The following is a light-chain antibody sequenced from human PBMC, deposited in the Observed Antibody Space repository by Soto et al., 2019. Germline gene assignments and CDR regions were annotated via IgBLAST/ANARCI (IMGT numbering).Light chain of an antibody. CDR1: QSVSIY. CDR3: QQRSNWPVT. J-gene: IGKJ2*01. V-gene: IGKV3-11*01. CDR2: DAS. Sequence: EIVLTQSPATLSLSPGERATLSCRASQSVSIYLAWYQQKPGQAPTLLIYDASNRATVIPARFSGSGSGTDFTLTSSSREPGDFAVYYCQQRSNWPVTFAQGTKLEIK.